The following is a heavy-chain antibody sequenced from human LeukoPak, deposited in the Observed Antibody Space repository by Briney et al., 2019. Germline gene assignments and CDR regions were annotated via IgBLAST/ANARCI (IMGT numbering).Heavy chain of an antibody. CDR1: GGSFSGYY. CDR2: INHSGST. D-gene: IGHD2-2*02. V-gene: IGHV4-34*01. J-gene: IGHJ4*02. Sequence: PSETLSLTCAVYGGSFSGYYWSWIRQPPGKGLEWIGEINHSGSTNYNPSLKSRVTISVDTSKNQFSLKLSSVTAADTAVYYCARGRYCSSTSCYMEGVEYYFDYWGQGTLVTVSS. CDR3: ARGRYCSSTSCYMEGVEYYFDY.